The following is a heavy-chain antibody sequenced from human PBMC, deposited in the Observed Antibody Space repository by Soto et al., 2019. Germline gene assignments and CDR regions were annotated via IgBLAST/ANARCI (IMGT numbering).Heavy chain of an antibody. CDR1: GFTFSNAW. D-gene: IGHD2-8*01. J-gene: IGHJ3*02. V-gene: IGHV3-15*01. CDR2: IKSKTDGGTT. CDR3: TTDPDIVLMVYASDAFDI. Sequence: GESLKISCAASGFTFSNAWMSWVRQAPGKGLEWVGRIKSKTDGGTTDYAAPVKGRFTISRDDSKNTLYLQMNSLKTEDTAVYYCTTDPDIVLMVYASDAFDIWGQGTMVTVSS.